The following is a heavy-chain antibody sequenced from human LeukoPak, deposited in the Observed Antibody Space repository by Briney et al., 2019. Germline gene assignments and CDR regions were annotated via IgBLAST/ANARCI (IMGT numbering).Heavy chain of an antibody. CDR1: GFTFSSYW. CDR3: ARDRGWAPFDY. Sequence: GGSLRLSRAASGFTFSSYWMNWVRQAPGKGLEWVANIKQDGSEQYYVDSVKGRFTISRDNAKNSLYLQMNSLRAEDTAVYYCARDRGWAPFDYWGQGTLVTVSS. D-gene: IGHD3-10*01. J-gene: IGHJ4*02. V-gene: IGHV3-7*01. CDR2: IKQDGSEQ.